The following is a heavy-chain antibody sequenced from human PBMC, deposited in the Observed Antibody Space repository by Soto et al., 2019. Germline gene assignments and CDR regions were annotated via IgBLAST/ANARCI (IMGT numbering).Heavy chain of an antibody. Sequence: QVQLVQSGAEVKKPGSSVKVSCKASGGTFSSYAISWVRQAPGQGLEWMGGIIPIFGTANYAQKFQGRVTMTRNTSISTAYMELSSLRSEDTAVYYCARGGLRRPSNWFDPWGQGTLVTVSS. CDR1: GGTFSSYA. J-gene: IGHJ5*02. D-gene: IGHD4-17*01. V-gene: IGHV1-69*06. CDR3: ARGGLRRPSNWFDP. CDR2: IIPIFGTA.